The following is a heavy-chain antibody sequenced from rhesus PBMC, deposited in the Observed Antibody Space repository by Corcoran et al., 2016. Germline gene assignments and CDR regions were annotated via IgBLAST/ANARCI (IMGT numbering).Heavy chain of an antibody. CDR2: IG. Sequence: QVKLDQSGEGLIKPSETLSLTCGVPGVSVGISYYWSWIRRSPGEGLEWIGYIGGYNASRRGRVSMSKDTTKNQFSLQLTSMTAADTAIYYCARGLMTGHSYLDVWGPGVLVTVSS. CDR1: GVSVGISYY. V-gene: IGHV4-73*01. D-gene: IGHD1-32*01. J-gene: IGHJ5-2*01. CDR3: ARGLMTGHSYLDV.